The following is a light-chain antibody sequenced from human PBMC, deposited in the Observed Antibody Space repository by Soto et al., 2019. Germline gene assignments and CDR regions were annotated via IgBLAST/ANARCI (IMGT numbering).Light chain of an antibody. CDR3: QKYNSAPLT. CDR2: DAS. V-gene: IGKV1-33*01. CDR1: QNINNY. Sequence: DIQMTQSPSSLSASVGDRVAITCQASQNINNYLNWYQQKPGRAPKLLIYDASNLEAGVPSRFRGSGSGTDFTFTISSLQPEDIATYYCQKYNSAPLTFGQGTRLEIK. J-gene: IGKJ5*01.